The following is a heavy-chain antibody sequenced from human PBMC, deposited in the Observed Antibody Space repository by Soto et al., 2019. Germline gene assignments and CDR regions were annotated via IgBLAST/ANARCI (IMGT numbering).Heavy chain of an antibody. J-gene: IGHJ4*02. Sequence: PGGSLRLSCAASGFTFTNYAMGWARQAPGKGLEWVSVVSSGGSTYYADSVTGRFTVSRDNSKNTLSLQMNSLRAEDTAVYYCAKRRGAGGHFDYWGQGALVTVS. CDR1: GFTFTNYA. D-gene: IGHD2-15*01. V-gene: IGHV3-23*01. CDR3: AKRRGAGGHFDY. CDR2: VSSGGST.